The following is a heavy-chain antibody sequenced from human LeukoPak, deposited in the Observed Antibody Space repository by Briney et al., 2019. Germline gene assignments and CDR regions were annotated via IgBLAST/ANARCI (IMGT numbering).Heavy chain of an antibody. CDR1: GFTFSSYW. Sequence: PGGSLRLSCAASGFTFSSYWMSWVRQAPGKGLEWVANIKQDGSEKYYVDSVKGRFTISRDNAKNSLYLQMNSLRAEDTAVYYCARDKSSIYYDSSGLDYWGQGTLVTVSS. J-gene: IGHJ4*02. V-gene: IGHV3-7*01. CDR3: ARDKSSIYYDSSGLDY. D-gene: IGHD3-22*01. CDR2: IKQDGSEK.